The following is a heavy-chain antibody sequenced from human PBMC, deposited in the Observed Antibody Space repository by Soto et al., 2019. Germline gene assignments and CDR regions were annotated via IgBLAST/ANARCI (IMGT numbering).Heavy chain of an antibody. CDR1: GGSISSGGYY. V-gene: IGHV4-31*03. D-gene: IGHD3-3*01. CDR3: ARDHYDFWSGYYGWFDL. Sequence: PSETLSLTCTVSGGSISSGGYYWSWIRQHPGKGLEWIGYIYYSGSTYYNPSLKSRVTISVDTSKNQFSLKLSSVTAADTAVYYCARDHYDFWSGYYGWFDLWGRGTLVTVSS. CDR2: IYYSGST. J-gene: IGHJ5*02.